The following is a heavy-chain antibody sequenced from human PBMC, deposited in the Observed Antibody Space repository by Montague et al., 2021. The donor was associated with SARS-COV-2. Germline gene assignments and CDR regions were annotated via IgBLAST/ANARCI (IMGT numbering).Heavy chain of an antibody. CDR1: GGSINSSSYY. V-gene: IGHV4-39*07. CDR2: IYSGST. Sequence: SETLSLTCTVSGGSINSSSYYWGWIRQPPGEGLEWIGSIYSGSTYYNPSLKSRVTISVDTSKNQFSLKLSSVTAADTAVSYCARELGYCSSTNCFHFDYWGQGALVTVSS. J-gene: IGHJ4*02. CDR3: ARELGYCSSTNCFHFDY. D-gene: IGHD2-2*01.